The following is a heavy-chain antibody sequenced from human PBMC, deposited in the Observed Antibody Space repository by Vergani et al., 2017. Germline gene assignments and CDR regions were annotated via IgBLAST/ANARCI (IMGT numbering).Heavy chain of an antibody. V-gene: IGHV1-18*04. CDR1: GYTFTSYG. J-gene: IGHJ4*02. CDR3: AREQWLPIDYFDY. CDR2: ISAYNGNT. D-gene: IGHD6-19*01. Sequence: QVQLVQSGAEVKKPGASVKVSCKASGYTFTSYGISWVRQAPGQGLEWMGWISAYNGNTHDAQKLQGRDTLTTDTSTSTAYMELRSLRCDATAVYYCAREQWLPIDYFDYWGQGTLVTVSS.